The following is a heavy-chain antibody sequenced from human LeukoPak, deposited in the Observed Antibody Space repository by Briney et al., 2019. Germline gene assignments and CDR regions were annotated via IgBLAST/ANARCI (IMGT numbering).Heavy chain of an antibody. D-gene: IGHD5-18*01. V-gene: IGHV3-53*01. CDR3: ARVGTAMVLDY. CDR2: IYSGGST. CDR1: GFTVSSSY. Sequence: SGGSLRLSCAASGFTVSSSYMSWVRQAPGKGLEWVSVIYSGGSTYYADSVKGRITISRDNSKNTLYLQMNSLRAEDTAVYYCARVGTAMVLDYWGQGTLVTVSS. J-gene: IGHJ4*02.